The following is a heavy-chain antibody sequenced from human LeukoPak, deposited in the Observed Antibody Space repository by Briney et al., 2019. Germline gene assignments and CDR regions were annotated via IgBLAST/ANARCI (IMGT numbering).Heavy chain of an antibody. Sequence: SETLSLTCGVSGGSITTTNYWSWIRQPPGKGLEWIGYIYYSGSTYYNPSLKSRVTISVDTSKNQFSLKLSSMTAADTAVYYCARGVVGYYDSSGYYSYFDYWGQGTLVTVSS. D-gene: IGHD3-22*01. J-gene: IGHJ4*02. CDR3: ARGVVGYYDSSGYYSYFDY. CDR1: GGSITTTNY. V-gene: IGHV4-31*11. CDR2: IYYSGST.